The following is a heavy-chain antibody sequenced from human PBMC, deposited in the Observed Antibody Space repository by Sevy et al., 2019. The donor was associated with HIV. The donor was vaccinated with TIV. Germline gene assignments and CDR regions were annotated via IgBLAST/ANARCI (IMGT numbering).Heavy chain of an antibody. CDR1: GFTFTYAW. J-gene: IGHJ6*02. CDR2: IKSRADGGTI. CDR3: STDPIILLLVTDGMDV. V-gene: IGHV3-15*01. Sequence: GGSLRLSCAASGFTFTYAWMSWVRQAPGKGLEWVGRIKSRADGGTIDYAAHVKGRFTISRDDSKNTLYLKMNSLKTEDTAVYYCSTDPIILLLVTDGMDVWGQGTTVTVSS. D-gene: IGHD2-8*01.